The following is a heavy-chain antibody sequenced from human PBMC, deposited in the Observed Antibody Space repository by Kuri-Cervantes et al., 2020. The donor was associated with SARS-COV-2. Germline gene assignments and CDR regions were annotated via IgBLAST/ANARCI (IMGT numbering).Heavy chain of an antibody. CDR3: ARDHWFGELLSSPLFDY. D-gene: IGHD3-10*01. J-gene: IGHJ4*02. Sequence: GESLKISCAASGFTFSSYSMNWVRQAPGKGLEWVSSISSSSSYIYYADSVKGRFTISRDNAKNSLYLQMNSLRAEDTAAYYCARDHWFGELLSSPLFDYWGQGTLVTVSS. V-gene: IGHV3-21*01. CDR1: GFTFSSYS. CDR2: ISSSSSYI.